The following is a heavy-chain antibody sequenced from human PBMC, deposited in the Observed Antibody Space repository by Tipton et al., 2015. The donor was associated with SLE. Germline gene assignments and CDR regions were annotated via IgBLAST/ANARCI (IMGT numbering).Heavy chain of an antibody. CDR2: IYYSGST. CDR1: GGSISSHY. V-gene: IGHV4-59*11. J-gene: IGHJ4*02. Sequence: TLSLTCTVSGGSISSHYWSWIRQRPGKGLEWIGYIYYSGSTNYNPSLKSRVTISVDTSKNQFSLNLSSMTAADTAVYYCVRDSGNFYFDYWGQGSLVTVSS. D-gene: IGHD1-26*01. CDR3: VRDSGNFYFDY.